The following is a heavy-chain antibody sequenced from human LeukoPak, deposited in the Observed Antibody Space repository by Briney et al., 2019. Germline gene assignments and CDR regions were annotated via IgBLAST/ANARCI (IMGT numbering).Heavy chain of an antibody. CDR1: GYTFTSYG. J-gene: IGHJ4*02. CDR2: ISAYNGNT. V-gene: IGHV1-18*01. CDR3: ARVTSGSYFWGYPLSDATTYYFDY. Sequence: ASVKVSCKASGYTFTSYGISWVRQAPGQGLEWMGWISAYNGNTTYAQKLQGRVTMTTDTSTSTAYMELRSLRSDDTAVYYCARVTSGSYFWGYPLSDATTYYFDYWGQGTLVTVSS. D-gene: IGHD1-26*01.